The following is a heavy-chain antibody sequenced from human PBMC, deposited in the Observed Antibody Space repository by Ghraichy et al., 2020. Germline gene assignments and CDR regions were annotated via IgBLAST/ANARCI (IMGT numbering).Heavy chain of an antibody. V-gene: IGHV4-34*01. Sequence: SETLSLTCAVYGGSFSGYYWSWIRQHPGKGLEWIGEINHSGSTNYNPSLKSRVTISVDTSKNQFSLKLSSVTAADTAVYYCARVRSLTMVRGPKPGGYYYYYMDVWGKGTTVTVSS. CDR2: INHSGST. J-gene: IGHJ6*03. CDR1: GGSFSGYY. D-gene: IGHD3-10*01. CDR3: ARVRSLTMVRGPKPGGYYYYYMDV.